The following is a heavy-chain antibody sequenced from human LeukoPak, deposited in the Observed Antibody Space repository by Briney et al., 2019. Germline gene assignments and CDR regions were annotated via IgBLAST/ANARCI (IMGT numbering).Heavy chain of an antibody. V-gene: IGHV4-39*01. J-gene: IGHJ3*02. CDR1: GGSISSSSYY. CDR2: IYYSGST. D-gene: IGHD4/OR15-4a*01. CDR3: ARVRDEDAFDI. Sequence: PSETLSLTCTVSGGSISSSSYYWGWIRQPPGKGLEWIGSIYYSGSTYYNPSLMSRVTISVDTFKNQFSLKLSSVTAADTAAYYCARVRDEDAFDIWGQGTMVTVSS.